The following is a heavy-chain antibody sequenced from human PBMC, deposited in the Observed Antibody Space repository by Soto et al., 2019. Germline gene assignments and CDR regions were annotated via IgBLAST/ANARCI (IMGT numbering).Heavy chain of an antibody. D-gene: IGHD3-22*01. CDR2: IWYDGSNK. Sequence: QVQLVESGGGVVQPGRSLRLSCAASGFTVSSYGMHWVRQAPGKGLEWVAVIWYDGSNKYYADSVTGRFTISRDNSKNTLYLQMNSLRAEDTAVSYCARVTYYYDSSGQAAFDIWGQGTMVTVSA. V-gene: IGHV3-33*01. CDR1: GFTVSSYG. CDR3: ARVTYYYDSSGQAAFDI. J-gene: IGHJ3*02.